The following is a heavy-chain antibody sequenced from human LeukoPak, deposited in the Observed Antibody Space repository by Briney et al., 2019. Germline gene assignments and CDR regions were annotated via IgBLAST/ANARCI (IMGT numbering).Heavy chain of an antibody. CDR2: IYSSGST. CDR3: ARRYSGSYRGFVY. D-gene: IGHD1-26*01. J-gene: IGHJ4*02. Sequence: SETLSLTCAVYGGSFSGYYWGWLRQPPGKGLEWIGSIYSSGSTYYNPSLKSRVTISVDTSKNQFSLKLSSVTAADTAVYYCARRYSGSYRGFVYWGQGTLVTVSS. V-gene: IGHV4-39*01. CDR1: GGSFSGYY.